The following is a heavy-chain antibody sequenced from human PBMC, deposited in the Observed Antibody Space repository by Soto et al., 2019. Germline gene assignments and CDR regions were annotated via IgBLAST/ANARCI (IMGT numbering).Heavy chain of an antibody. D-gene: IGHD3-16*01. CDR3: ARVGGVGYYYYYGMDV. J-gene: IGHJ6*02. V-gene: IGHV1-18*04. CDR2: ISAYNGNT. CDR1: GYTFTSYG. Sequence: QVKLVQSGAEVKKPGASVKVSCKASGYTFTSYGISWVRQAPGQGLEWMGWISAYNGNTNYAQKLQGRVTMTTDTSTSTAYMELRSLRSDDTAVYYCARVGGVGYYYYYGMDVWGQGTTVPVSS.